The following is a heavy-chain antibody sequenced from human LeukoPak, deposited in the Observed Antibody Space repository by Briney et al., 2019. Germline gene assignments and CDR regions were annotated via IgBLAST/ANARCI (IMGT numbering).Heavy chain of an antibody. V-gene: IGHV1-18*01. Sequence: ASVKVSCKASGYTFTSYGISWVRQAPGQGLEWMGWISAYNGNTNYAQKLQGRVTMTTDTSTSTAYMELRSLRSEDTAVYYCAREELSYCSSTSCYGSPSWFDPWGQGTLVTVSS. CDR3: AREELSYCSSTSCYGSPSWFDP. CDR2: ISAYNGNT. J-gene: IGHJ5*02. D-gene: IGHD2-2*01. CDR1: GYTFTSYG.